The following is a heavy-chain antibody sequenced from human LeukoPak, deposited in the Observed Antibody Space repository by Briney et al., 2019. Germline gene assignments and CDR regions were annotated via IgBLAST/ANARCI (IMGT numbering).Heavy chain of an antibody. CDR1: GGTFSSYA. D-gene: IGHD1-1*01. CDR3: ARGLGTGLGAFDI. J-gene: IGHJ3*02. Sequence: GASVKVSCKASGGTFSSYAISWVRQAPGQGLEWMGRIIPILGIANYAQKVQGRVTITADKSTSTAYTELSSLRSEDTAVYYCARGLGTGLGAFDIWGQGTMVTVSS. V-gene: IGHV1-69*04. CDR2: IIPILGIA.